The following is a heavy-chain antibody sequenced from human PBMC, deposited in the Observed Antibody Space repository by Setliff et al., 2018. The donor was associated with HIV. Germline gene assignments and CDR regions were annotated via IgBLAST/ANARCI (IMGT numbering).Heavy chain of an antibody. CDR1: GFTFGDYD. CDR3: TRLRGYSYGLASYYYYYMDV. D-gene: IGHD5-18*01. Sequence: GGSLRLSCTASGFTFGDYDMSWVRQAPGKGLEWVGCTRSKAYGGTTEYAASVKGRFTISRDDSESIAYLQMNSLKTEDTAVYYCTRLRGYSYGLASYYYYYMDVWGKGTTVTVSS. CDR2: TRSKAYGGTT. V-gene: IGHV3-49*04. J-gene: IGHJ6*03.